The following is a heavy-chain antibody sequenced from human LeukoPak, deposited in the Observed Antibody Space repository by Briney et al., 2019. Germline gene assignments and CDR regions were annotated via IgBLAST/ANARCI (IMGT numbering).Heavy chain of an antibody. D-gene: IGHD3-22*01. V-gene: IGHV4-61*01. Sequence: SETLSLTCTVSGGSVSSGSYYWSWIRQPPGKGLEWIGYIYYSGSTNYNPSLKSRVTISVDTSKNQFSLKLSSVTAADTAVYYCARLTPTDMIVVVSDYWGQGTLVTVSS. CDR3: ARLTPTDMIVVVSDY. CDR1: GGSVSSGSYY. J-gene: IGHJ4*02. CDR2: IYYSGST.